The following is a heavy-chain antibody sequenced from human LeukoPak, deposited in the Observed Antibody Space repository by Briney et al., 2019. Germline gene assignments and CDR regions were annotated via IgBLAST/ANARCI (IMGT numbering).Heavy chain of an antibody. CDR1: GDSVSSNSAA. J-gene: IGHJ5*02. CDR3: ARAYYDNSGHSLWIDP. D-gene: IGHD3-22*01. V-gene: IGHV6-1*01. CDR2: TYYRSEWST. Sequence: SQTLSLTCTLFGDSVSSNSAAWNWIRQSPSRGLEWLGRTYYRSEWSTDYAVSVKSRISIKPDTSKNQLSLLLNSVTPEDTAVYYCARAYYDNSGHSLWIDPWGQGTQVTVSS.